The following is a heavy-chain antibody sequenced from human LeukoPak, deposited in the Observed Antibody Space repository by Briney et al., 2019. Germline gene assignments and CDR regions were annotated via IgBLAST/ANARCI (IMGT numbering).Heavy chain of an antibody. V-gene: IGHV4-39*02. D-gene: IGHD2-2*02. CDR1: GGSISSSTYS. J-gene: IGHJ5*02. CDR3: ARDCSTTSCYTRWFDP. Sequence: PSETLSLTCTVSGGSISSSTYSWDWIRQPPGKGLEWIGSIYYSGNTYYNPSLKSRVSISVDTSKNQFSLKLSSVTAADTAVYYCARDCSTTSCYTRWFDPWGQGTLVTVSS. CDR2: IYYSGNT.